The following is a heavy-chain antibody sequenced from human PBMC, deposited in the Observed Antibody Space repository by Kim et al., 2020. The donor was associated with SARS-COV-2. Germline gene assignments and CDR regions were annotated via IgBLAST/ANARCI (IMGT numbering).Heavy chain of an antibody. CDR1: GYSFTSYW. D-gene: IGHD3-22*01. CDR2: IYPGDSDT. J-gene: IGHJ3*02. CDR3: ARHANYYDSREGAFDI. V-gene: IGHV5-51*01. Sequence: GESLKISCKGSGYSFTSYWIGWVRQMPGKGLEWMGIIYPGDSDTRYSPSFQGQVTISADKSISTAYLQWSSLKASDTAMYYCARHANYYDSREGAFDIWGQGTMVTVSS.